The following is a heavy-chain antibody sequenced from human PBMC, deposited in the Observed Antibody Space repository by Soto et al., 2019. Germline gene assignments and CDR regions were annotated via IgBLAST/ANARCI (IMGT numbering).Heavy chain of an antibody. Sequence: ASVKVSCKTSGYSFATSGICWVRQAPGQGLEWIGWISTCNANTAYAQNFQGRVTMTKDTSTSTVYMELRRLRPDDTAIDFCGKGTRTFDFWCQGTPVTVSS. D-gene: IGHD1-1*01. CDR3: GKGTRTFDF. CDR2: ISTCNANT. J-gene: IGHJ4*02. V-gene: IGHV1-18*04. CDR1: GYSFATSG.